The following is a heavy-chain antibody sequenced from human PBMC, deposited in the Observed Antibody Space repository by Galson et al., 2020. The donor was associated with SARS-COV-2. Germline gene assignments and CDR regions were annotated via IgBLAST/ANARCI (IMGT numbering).Heavy chain of an antibody. Sequence: GGSLSLSCAASGFTFSSYGMHWVRQAPGKGLEWVAVIWYDGSNKYYADSVKGRFTISRDNSKNTLYLQMNSLRAEDTAVYYCAKAPPLPLYMDVWGKGTTVTVSS. CDR1: GFTFSSYG. V-gene: IGHV3-33*06. CDR2: IWYDGSNK. J-gene: IGHJ6*03. CDR3: AKAPPLPLYMDV.